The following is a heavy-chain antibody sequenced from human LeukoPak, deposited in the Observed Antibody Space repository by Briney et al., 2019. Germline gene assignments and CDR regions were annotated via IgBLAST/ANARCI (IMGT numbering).Heavy chain of an antibody. V-gene: IGHV3-23*01. D-gene: IGHD2-2*01. CDR3: AKAYCSSPSCYADY. J-gene: IGHJ4*02. Sequence: GGSLRLSCAASGFTFSSYAMSWVRQAPGKGLEWVSAISGSGGSTYYADSVKGRFTISRDNSKNTLYLQMNSLRAEDTAVYYCAKAYCSSPSCYADYWGQGTLVTVSS. CDR2: ISGSGGST. CDR1: GFTFSSYA.